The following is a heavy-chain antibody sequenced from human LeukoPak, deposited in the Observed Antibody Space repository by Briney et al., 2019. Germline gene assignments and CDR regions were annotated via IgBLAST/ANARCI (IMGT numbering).Heavy chain of an antibody. V-gene: IGHV3-74*01. CDR3: AKDQGARYYGSGSSWFDP. CDR2: ITSDGSGT. J-gene: IGHJ5*02. Sequence: GGSLRLSCAASGFPFSNDWMHWGRQAPGKGVGWLSHITSDGSGTSYGDSVKGLFSISRDNAKYTLYLQMNSLRAEDTAVYYCAKDQGARYYGSGSSWFDPWGQGTLVTVSS. CDR1: GFPFSNDW. D-gene: IGHD3-10*01.